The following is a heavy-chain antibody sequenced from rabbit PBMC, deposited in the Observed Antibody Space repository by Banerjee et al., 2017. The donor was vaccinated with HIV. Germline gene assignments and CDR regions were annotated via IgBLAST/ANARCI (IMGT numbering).Heavy chain of an antibody. CDR1: GFSFSNKYV. V-gene: IGHV1S45*01. J-gene: IGHJ3*01. Sequence: QEQLEESGGDLVKPEGSLTITCTASGFSFSNKYVMCWVRQAPGKGLEWIGCINSSSRNVVYASWATGRFTISKTSSTTVTLQMTSLTAADTATYFCARARSAGYGYATDFRLDLWGQGTLVTVS. CDR3: ARARSAGYGYATDFRLDL. CDR2: INSSSRNV. D-gene: IGHD6-1*01.